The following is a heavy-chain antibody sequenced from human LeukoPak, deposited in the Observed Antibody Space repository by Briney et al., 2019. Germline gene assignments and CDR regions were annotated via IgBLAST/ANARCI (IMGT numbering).Heavy chain of an antibody. CDR1: GGSISSSSYY. J-gene: IGHJ4*02. D-gene: IGHD5-12*01. V-gene: IGHV4-39*07. CDR2: IYYSGST. CDR3: ARDLNPSIVATIYY. Sequence: MSSETLSLTCTVSGGSISSSSYYWGWIRQPPGKGLEWIGSIYYSGSTYYNPSLKSRVTISVDTSKNQFSLKLSSVTAADTAVYYCARDLNPSIVATIYYWGQGTLVTVSS.